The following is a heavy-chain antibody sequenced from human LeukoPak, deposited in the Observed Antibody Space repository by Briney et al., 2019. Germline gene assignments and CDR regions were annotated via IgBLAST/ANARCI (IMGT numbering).Heavy chain of an antibody. CDR2: ISSSGSYI. V-gene: IGHV3-21*01. J-gene: IGHJ3*02. CDR3: ARRAPEDAFDI. Sequence: GGSLRLSCAASGFTFSSYSMNWVRQAPGKGLEWVSSISSSGSYIYYADSVKGRFTISRDNAKNSLYLQMNSLRAEDTAVYYCARRAPEDAFDIWGQGTMVTVSS. CDR1: GFTFSSYS.